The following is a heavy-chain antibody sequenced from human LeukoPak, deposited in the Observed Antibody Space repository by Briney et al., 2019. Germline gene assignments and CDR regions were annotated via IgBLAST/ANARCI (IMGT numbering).Heavy chain of an antibody. CDR1: GGSISSYY. D-gene: IGHD6-13*01. CDR2: IYYSGST. CDR3: ASYGSSWYLGTFDY. V-gene: IGHV4-59*08. Sequence: SETLSLTCTVAGGSISSYYWSWIRQPPGKGLEWSGYIYYSGSTNYNPSLKSRVTISVDTSKIQFSLKLSSVTAADTAVYYCASYGSSWYLGTFDYWGQGTLVTVSS. J-gene: IGHJ4*02.